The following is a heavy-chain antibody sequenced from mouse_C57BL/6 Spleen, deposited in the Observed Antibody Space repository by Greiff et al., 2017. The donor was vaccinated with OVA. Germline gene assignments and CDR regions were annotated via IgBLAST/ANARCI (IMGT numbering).Heavy chain of an antibody. J-gene: IGHJ1*03. Sequence: QVQLKQPGAELVKPGASVKLSCKASGYTFTSYWMHWVKQRPGQGLEWIGMIHPNSGSTNYNEKFKSKATLTVDKSSSTAYMQLSSLTSEDSAVYYCARRGLRHWYFDVWGTGTTVTVSS. V-gene: IGHV1-64*01. CDR1: GYTFTSYW. CDR2: IHPNSGST. D-gene: IGHD2-4*01. CDR3: ARRGLRHWYFDV.